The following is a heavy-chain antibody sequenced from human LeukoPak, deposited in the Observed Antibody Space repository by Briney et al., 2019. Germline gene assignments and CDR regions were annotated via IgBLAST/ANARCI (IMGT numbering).Heavy chain of an antibody. D-gene: IGHD2/OR15-2a*01. CDR2: IYPGDSDT. CDR1: GYTFTNYW. V-gene: IGHV5-51*01. Sequence: GESLKISCKGSGYTFTNYWIGRVRQVPGEGLEVVGIIYPGDSDTRYSPSFQGQVTISVDKSINTAYLQWSSLKASDSAMYYCARAGYSNRWDGVDYWGQGTLVTVSS. J-gene: IGHJ4*02. CDR3: ARAGYSNRWDGVDY.